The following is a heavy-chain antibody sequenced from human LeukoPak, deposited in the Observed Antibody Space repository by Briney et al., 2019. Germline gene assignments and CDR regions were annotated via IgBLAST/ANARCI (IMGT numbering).Heavy chain of an antibody. CDR2: ISYDGSNK. CDR3: AKGGRGSGSYFWYFDY. J-gene: IGHJ4*02. CDR1: GFTFSSYG. V-gene: IGHV3-30*18. Sequence: SLRLSCAASGFTFSSYGMHWVRQAPGKGLEWVAVISYDGSNKYYADSVKGRFTISRDNSKNTLYLQMNSLRAEDTAVYYCAKGGRGSGSYFWYFDYWGQGTLVTVSS. D-gene: IGHD3-10*01.